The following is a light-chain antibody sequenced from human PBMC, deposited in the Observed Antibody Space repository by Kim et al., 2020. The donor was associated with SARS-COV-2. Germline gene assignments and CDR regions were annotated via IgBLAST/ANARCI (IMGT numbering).Light chain of an antibody. CDR1: QRISTD. CDR2: LAS. J-gene: IGKJ4*01. Sequence: DIQMTQSPASLSASVGARVTLTCRASQRISTDLNWYQQKVGQAPKLLISLASRLQRGVPSRFSGSGSGAEFTLTISSLQPEDFATYYCQQSYVTPLTFGGGTKVDIK. CDR3: QQSYVTPLT. V-gene: IGKV1-39*01.